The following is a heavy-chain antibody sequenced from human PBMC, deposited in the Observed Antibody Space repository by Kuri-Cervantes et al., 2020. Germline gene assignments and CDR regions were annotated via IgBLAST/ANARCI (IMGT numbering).Heavy chain of an antibody. CDR2: ISGSGGRT. CDR3: ASQHTLTIGDY. CDR1: GFTFSSYA. Sequence: GESLKISCAASGFTFSSYAMSWVRQAPGKGLEWVSAISGSGGRTYYADSVKGRFTISRDNSKNTLYLQMNSLRAEDTAVYNCASQHTLTIGDYWGQGTLVTVSS. D-gene: IGHD3-9*01. J-gene: IGHJ4*02. V-gene: IGHV3-23*01.